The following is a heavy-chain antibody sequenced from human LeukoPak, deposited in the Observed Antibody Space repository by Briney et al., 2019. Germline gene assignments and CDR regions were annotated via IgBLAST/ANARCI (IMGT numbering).Heavy chain of an antibody. Sequence: GGSLRLSCAASGFTFSTYTMNWVRQAPGKGLEWVANMNQDGSEKYYVDSVRGRFTTSRDNAKNSLYLQMNSLRVDDTGVYYCARDPLEWEHAFDIWGQGTMVTVSS. D-gene: IGHD1-26*01. CDR2: MNQDGSEK. J-gene: IGHJ3*02. CDR1: GFTFSTYT. CDR3: ARDPLEWEHAFDI. V-gene: IGHV3-7*01.